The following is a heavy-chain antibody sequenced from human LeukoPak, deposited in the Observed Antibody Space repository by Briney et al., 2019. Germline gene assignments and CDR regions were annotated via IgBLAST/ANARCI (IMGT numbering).Heavy chain of an antibody. CDR1: GFTFSSYG. D-gene: IGHD6-13*01. V-gene: IGHV3-30*18. Sequence: GGSLRLSCAASGFTFSSYGMHWVRQAPGKGLEWVAVISYDGSNKYYADSVKGRFTISRDNSKNTLYLQMNSLRTEDTAVYYCAKALYSGSWYGDYWGQGTLVTVSS. CDR2: ISYDGSNK. CDR3: AKALYSGSWYGDY. J-gene: IGHJ4*02.